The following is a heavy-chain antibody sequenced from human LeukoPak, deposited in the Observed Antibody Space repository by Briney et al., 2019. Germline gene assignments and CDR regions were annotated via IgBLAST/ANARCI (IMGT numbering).Heavy chain of an antibody. Sequence: ASVKVSCKASGFTFTGYYLNWVRQAPGQGLEWMGWINPNSGGTNYAQKFQGRVTMTRDTSINTAYMELSGLGSDDTAVFYCARGATGAFDLWGQGTVVTVSS. CDR2: INPNSGGT. CDR3: ARGATGAFDL. J-gene: IGHJ3*01. CDR1: GFTFTGYY. V-gene: IGHV1-2*02. D-gene: IGHD1-26*01.